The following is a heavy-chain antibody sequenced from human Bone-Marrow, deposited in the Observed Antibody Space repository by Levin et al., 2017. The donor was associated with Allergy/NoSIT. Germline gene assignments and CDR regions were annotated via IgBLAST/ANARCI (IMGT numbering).Heavy chain of an antibody. D-gene: IGHD3-3*01. Sequence: SVKVSCQASGGTFSSYAISWVRQAPGQGLEWMGGIIPIFGTANYAQKFQGRVTITADESTSTAYMELSSLRSEDTAVYYCARAPGSAIFGVVKYYYYYMDVWGKGTTVTVSS. CDR3: ARAPGSAIFGVVKYYYYYMDV. CDR1: GGTFSSYA. V-gene: IGHV1-69*13. J-gene: IGHJ6*03. CDR2: IIPIFGTA.